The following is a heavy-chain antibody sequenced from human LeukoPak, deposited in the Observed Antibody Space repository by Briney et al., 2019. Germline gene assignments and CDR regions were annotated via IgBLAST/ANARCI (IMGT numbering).Heavy chain of an antibody. D-gene: IGHD3-10*01. V-gene: IGHV1-18*01. J-gene: IGHJ4*02. CDR1: GYTFTSYG. CDR2: ISAYNGNT. CDR3: ARVTMVRGVISFDY. Sequence: ASVKVSCKASGYTFTSYGISWVRQAPGQGPEWMGWISAYNGNTNYAQKLQGRVTMTTDTSTSTAYMELRSLRSDDTAVYYCARVTMVRGVISFDYWGQGTLVTVSS.